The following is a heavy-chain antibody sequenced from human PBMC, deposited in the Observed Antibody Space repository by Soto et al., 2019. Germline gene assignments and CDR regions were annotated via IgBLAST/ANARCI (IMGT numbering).Heavy chain of an antibody. Sequence: SETLSLTCTVSGGSISSSSYYWGWIRQPPGKGLAWIGSIYYSGSTYYNPSLKSRVTISVDTSKNQFSLKLSSVTAADTAVYYCARTQFSSTISLDWFDPWGQGTLVTVSS. J-gene: IGHJ5*02. CDR3: ARTQFSSTISLDWFDP. D-gene: IGHD2-2*01. CDR1: GGSISSSSYY. CDR2: IYYSGST. V-gene: IGHV4-39*01.